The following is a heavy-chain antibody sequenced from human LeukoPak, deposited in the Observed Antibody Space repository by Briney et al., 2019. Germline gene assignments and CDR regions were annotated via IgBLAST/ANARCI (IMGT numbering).Heavy chain of an antibody. D-gene: IGHD3-3*01. CDR2: IYYSGST. V-gene: IGHV4-59*08. CDR3: ARHSPSYYDFDY. J-gene: IGHJ4*02. CDR1: GGSISTYY. Sequence: SETLSLTCTVSGGSISTYYWSWIRQPPGKGLEWIGYIYYSGSTNYNPSHKSRVTMLVDTSKNQFSLRLTSVTATDTAVYYCARHSPSYYDFDYWGQGTLVTVSS.